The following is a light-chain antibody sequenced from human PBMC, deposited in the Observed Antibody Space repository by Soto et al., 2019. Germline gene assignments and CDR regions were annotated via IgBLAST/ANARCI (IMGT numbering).Light chain of an antibody. CDR2: AAS. CDR3: QQASSFPLT. J-gene: IGKJ4*01. CDR1: QGIVNW. Sequence: DIQMTQSPSSVSASVGDRVTITCRASQGIVNWLAWYQQKPGTAPKLLISAASSLQTGVPSRFSGSGSVTDFTLTISTLQPEDFATYYCQQASSFPLTFGGGTNVEIK. V-gene: IGKV1-12*01.